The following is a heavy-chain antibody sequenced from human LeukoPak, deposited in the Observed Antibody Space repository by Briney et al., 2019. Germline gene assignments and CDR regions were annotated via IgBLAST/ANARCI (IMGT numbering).Heavy chain of an antibody. CDR1: GFTFSSYW. D-gene: IGHD3-9*01. V-gene: IGHV3-74*01. Sequence: GGSLRLSCVASGFTFSSYWMHWVRQDPRKGLVWVSRINGDGRNINYADSVRGRFTISRDNAKNTLYLQMNALRVEDTAVYYCTRDLMDYDVSTGLHHYYMDVWGQGTTVTVSS. CDR2: INGDGRNI. J-gene: IGHJ6*02. CDR3: TRDLMDYDVSTGLHHYYMDV.